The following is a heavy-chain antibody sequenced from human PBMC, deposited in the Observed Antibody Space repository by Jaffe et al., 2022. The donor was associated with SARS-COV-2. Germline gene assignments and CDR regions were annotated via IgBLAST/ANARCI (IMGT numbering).Heavy chain of an antibody. D-gene: IGHD6-13*01. CDR1: GGSFSGYY. Sequence: QVQLQQWGAGLLKPSETLSLTCAVYGGSFSGYYWSWIRQPPGKGLEWIGEINHSGSTNYNPSLKSRVTISVDTSKNQFSLKLSSVTAADTAVYYCARRAAAGGYFDYWGQGTLVTVSS. V-gene: IGHV4-34*01. CDR2: INHSGST. CDR3: ARRAAAGGYFDY. J-gene: IGHJ4*02.